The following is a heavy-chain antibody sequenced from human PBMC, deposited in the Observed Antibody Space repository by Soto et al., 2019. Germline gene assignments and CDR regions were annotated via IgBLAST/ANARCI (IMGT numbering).Heavy chain of an antibody. J-gene: IGHJ3*02. CDR2: IGTAGDT. V-gene: IGHV3-13*01. Sequence: PGGSLRLSCAASGFTFSSYDMHWVRQATGKGLEWVSAIGTAGDTYYPGSVKGRFTISRENAKNSLYLQMNSLRAEDTAVYYCARDSTNLAFDIWGQATMVTVSS. D-gene: IGHD5-12*01. CDR1: GFTFSSYD. CDR3: ARDSTNLAFDI.